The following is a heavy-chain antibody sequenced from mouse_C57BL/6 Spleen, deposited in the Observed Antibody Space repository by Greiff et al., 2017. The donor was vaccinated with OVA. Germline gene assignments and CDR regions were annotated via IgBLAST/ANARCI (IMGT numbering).Heavy chain of an antibody. V-gene: IGHV1-52*01. CDR2: IDPSDSET. Sequence: QVQLQQPGAELVRPGSSVKLSCKASGYTFTSYWMHWVKQRPIQGLEWIGNIDPSDSETHYNQQFKAKATLTVDKSSSTAYLQLSSLTSEDSAVYYCARLNSTGYIPYYFDYWGQGTTLTVSS. CDR3: ARLNSTGYIPYYFDY. J-gene: IGHJ2*01. D-gene: IGHD3-2*02. CDR1: GYTFTSYW.